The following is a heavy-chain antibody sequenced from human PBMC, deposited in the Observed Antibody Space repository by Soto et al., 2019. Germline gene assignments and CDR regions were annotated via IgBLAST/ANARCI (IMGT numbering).Heavy chain of an antibody. J-gene: IGHJ4*02. CDR2: INSGGTSI. Sequence: PGGSLRLSCAASGFTISNYEMNWVRQAPGKGLEWVSYINSGGTSIKYADSVEGRFTISRDTALNSLYLQMNSLRDEDTAIYYCARENSGDAFDFWGQGTLVTV. CDR3: ARENSGDAFDF. V-gene: IGHV3-48*03. D-gene: IGHD4-17*01. CDR1: GFTISNYE.